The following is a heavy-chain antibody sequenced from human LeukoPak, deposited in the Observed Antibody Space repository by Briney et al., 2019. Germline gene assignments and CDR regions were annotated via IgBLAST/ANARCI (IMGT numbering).Heavy chain of an antibody. CDR2: IYYSGST. CDR3: ARENNYFDY. J-gene: IGHJ4*02. V-gene: IGHV4-59*01. Sequence: SETLSLTCTVSGGSINSYYWSWIRQPPGKGLEWIGYIYYSGSTNYNPSLKSRVTISVDTSKNQFSLKLNSVTAADTAVYYCARENNYFDYWGQGTLVTVSS. CDR1: GGSINSYY.